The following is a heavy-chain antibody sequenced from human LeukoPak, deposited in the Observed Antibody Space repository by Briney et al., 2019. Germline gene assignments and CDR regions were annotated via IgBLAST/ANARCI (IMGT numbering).Heavy chain of an antibody. Sequence: ASVKVSCKASGYTFTSYGIGWVRQAPGQGLEWMGWISAYNGNTNYAQKLQGRVTMTTDTSTSTAYMELRSLRSDDTAVYYCARGPTYYDILYGMDVWGQGTTVTVSS. CDR3: ARGPTYYDILYGMDV. CDR1: GYTFTSYG. J-gene: IGHJ6*02. D-gene: IGHD3-9*01. CDR2: ISAYNGNT. V-gene: IGHV1-18*01.